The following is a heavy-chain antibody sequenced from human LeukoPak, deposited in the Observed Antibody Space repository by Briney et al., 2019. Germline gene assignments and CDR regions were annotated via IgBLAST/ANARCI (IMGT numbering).Heavy chain of an antibody. CDR3: AKVSRDNSGSDALDI. J-gene: IGHJ3*02. D-gene: IGHD3-22*01. Sequence: GGSLRLSCAASGFTFSSYAMTWVRQAPGKGLEWVSGISGSAASTYYADSVKGRFTISRDNSKSTLYLQMNTLRAEDTAVYYCAKVSRDNSGSDALDIWGQGTRVTVSS. CDR1: GFTFSSYA. V-gene: IGHV3-23*01. CDR2: ISGSAAST.